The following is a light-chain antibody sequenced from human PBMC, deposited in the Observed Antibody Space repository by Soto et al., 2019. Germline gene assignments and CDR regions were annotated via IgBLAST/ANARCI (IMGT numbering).Light chain of an antibody. CDR2: VAS. CDR3: QKYSSVPV. V-gene: IGKV1-27*01. J-gene: IGKJ3*01. CDR1: QGIRNF. Sequence: DIQMTQSPTSLSASVGDRVTITCRASQGIRNFVAWYQQKPGKAPKLLIYVASTLQSGVTSRFSGSGSGTDFTLTINSLQPEDVATYSCQKYSSVPVFGPGTKVEIK.